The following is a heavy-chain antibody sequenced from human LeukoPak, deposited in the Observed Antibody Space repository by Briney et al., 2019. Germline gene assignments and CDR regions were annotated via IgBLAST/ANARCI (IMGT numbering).Heavy chain of an antibody. CDR3: ARDSVVVVPAAYIPLNWFDP. CDR2: ISYDGSNK. V-gene: IGHV3-30*03. D-gene: IGHD2-2*01. Sequence: GGSLRLSCAASGFTFSSYGMHWVRQAPGKGLEWVAVISYDGSNKYYADSVKGRFTISRDNAKNSLYLQMNSLRAEDTAVYYCARDSVVVVPAAYIPLNWFDPWGQGTLVTVSS. J-gene: IGHJ5*02. CDR1: GFTFSSYG.